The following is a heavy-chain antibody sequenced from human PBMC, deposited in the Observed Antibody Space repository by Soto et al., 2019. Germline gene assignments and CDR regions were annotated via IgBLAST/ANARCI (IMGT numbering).Heavy chain of an antibody. CDR1: GFTFSDYS. V-gene: IGHV3-11*01. J-gene: IGHJ4*02. CDR2: MSGSGGTI. CDR3: ARRNWNDGFDY. Sequence: GGSLRLSCAASGFTFSDYSMTGIRKAPGKGLEWVSYMSGSGGTIYYADSVKGRFIISRDNAKNSLYLQMNSLRAQDTAVYYCARRNWNDGFDYWGQGTPVTVSS. D-gene: IGHD1-1*01.